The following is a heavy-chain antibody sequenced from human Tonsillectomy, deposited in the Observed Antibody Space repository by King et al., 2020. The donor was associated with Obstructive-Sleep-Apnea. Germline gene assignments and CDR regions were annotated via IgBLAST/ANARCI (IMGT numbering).Heavy chain of an antibody. D-gene: IGHD4-23*01. J-gene: IGHJ4*02. Sequence: VQLQESGPGLVKPLQTLSLTCSVSGGSISSGDYFWSWIRQPPGKGLEWIGYIFYSGSTFHNPSLQSRLIMSVDPSKNQFSLKLTSVTAADTAVYYFARRNYGSNPANYLYFDYWGQGTLVTVSS. V-gene: IGHV4-30-4*01. CDR1: GGSISSGDYF. CDR3: ARRNYGSNPANYLYFDY. CDR2: IFYSGST.